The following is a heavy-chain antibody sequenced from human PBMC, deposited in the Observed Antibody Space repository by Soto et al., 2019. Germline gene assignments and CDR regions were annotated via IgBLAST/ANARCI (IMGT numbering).Heavy chain of an antibody. V-gene: IGHV1-46*01. CDR3: ARDGYCSGGSCYSANYYFDY. CDR2: INPSGGST. J-gene: IGHJ4*02. D-gene: IGHD2-15*01. CDR1: GYTFTSYY. Sequence: QVQLVQSGAEVKKPGASVKVSCKASGYTFTSYYMHWVRQAPGQGLEWMGIINPSGGSTSYAQKFQGRVTMTRDTSTSTVYMELSSRRSEDTAVYYCARDGYCSGGSCYSANYYFDYWGQGTLVTVSS.